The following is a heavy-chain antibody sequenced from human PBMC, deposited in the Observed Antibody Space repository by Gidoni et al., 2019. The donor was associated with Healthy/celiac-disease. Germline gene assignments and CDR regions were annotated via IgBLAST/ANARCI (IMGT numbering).Heavy chain of an antibody. J-gene: IGHJ5*02. D-gene: IGHD2-21*01. CDR2: FYYSGST. Sequence: QVQLQESGPGLVKPSETLSLTRTVSGGSISSYYWSWIRQPPGKGLEWIGYFYYSGSTNYNPSLKSRVTISVDTSKNQFSLKLSSVTAADTAVYYCARDRGDLLNWFDPWGQGTLVTVSS. CDR1: GGSISSYY. V-gene: IGHV4-59*01. CDR3: ARDRGDLLNWFDP.